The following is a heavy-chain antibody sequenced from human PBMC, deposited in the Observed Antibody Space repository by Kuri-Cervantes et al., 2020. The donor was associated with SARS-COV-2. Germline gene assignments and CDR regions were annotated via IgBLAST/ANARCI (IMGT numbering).Heavy chain of an antibody. CDR2: IGTAGDT. CDR1: GFTFNSYG. Sequence: GGSLEISCAAPGFTFNSYGMHWVRQATGKGLEWVSAIGTAGDTYYPGSVKGRFTISRENAKNSLYLQMNSLRAGDTAVYYCARDGQYYYDSSGYYSDWYFDLWGRGTLVTVSS. CDR3: ARDGQYYYDSSGYYSDWYFDL. J-gene: IGHJ2*01. D-gene: IGHD3-22*01. V-gene: IGHV3-13*04.